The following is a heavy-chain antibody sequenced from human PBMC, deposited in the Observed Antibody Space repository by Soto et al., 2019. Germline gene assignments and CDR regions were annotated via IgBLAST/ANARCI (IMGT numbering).Heavy chain of an antibody. D-gene: IGHD3-3*01. Sequence: VGSLRLSCAASGFTFSSYWMHWVRQAPGKGLVWVSRINSDGSSTSYADSVKGRFTISRDNAKNTLYLQMNSLRAEDTAVYYCARAGPDYDFWSGYYNYWGQGTLVTVSS. CDR1: GFTFSSYW. CDR3: ARAGPDYDFWSGYYNY. J-gene: IGHJ4*02. CDR2: INSDGSST. V-gene: IGHV3-74*01.